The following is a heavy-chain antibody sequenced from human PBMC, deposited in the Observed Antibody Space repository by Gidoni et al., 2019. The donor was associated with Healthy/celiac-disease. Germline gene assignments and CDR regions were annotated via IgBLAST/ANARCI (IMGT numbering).Heavy chain of an antibody. D-gene: IGHD7-27*01. CDR3: ARDKLLNWGSFEFY. CDR2: IKQDGSEK. CDR1: GFTFSSYW. Sequence: EVQLVESGGGLVQPGGSLRLSCAASGFTFSSYWMSWVRQAPGKGLEWVANIKQDGSEKYYVDSVKGRFTISRDNAKNSLYLQMNSLRAEDTAVYYCARDKLLNWGSFEFYWGQGTLVTVSS. V-gene: IGHV3-7*01. J-gene: IGHJ4*02.